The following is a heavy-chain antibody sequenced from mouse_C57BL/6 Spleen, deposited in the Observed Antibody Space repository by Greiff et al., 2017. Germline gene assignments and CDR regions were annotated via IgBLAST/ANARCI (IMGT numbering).Heavy chain of an antibody. V-gene: IGHV1-43*01. CDR2: INPSTGGT. Sequence: VHVKQSGPELVKPGASVKISCKASGYSFTGYYMHWVKQSSEKSLEWIGEINPSTGGTSYNQKFKGKATLTVDKSSSTAYMQLKSLTSEDSAVYYCARGGIITGFDYWGQGTTLTVSS. CDR1: GYSFTGYY. J-gene: IGHJ2*01. CDR3: ARGGIITGFDY. D-gene: IGHD1-1*01.